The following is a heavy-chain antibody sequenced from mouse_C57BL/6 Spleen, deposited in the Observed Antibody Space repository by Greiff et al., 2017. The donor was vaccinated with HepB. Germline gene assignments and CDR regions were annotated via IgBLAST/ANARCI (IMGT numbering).Heavy chain of an antibody. V-gene: IGHV5-6*01. CDR2: ISSGGSYT. Sequence: EVQVVESGGDLVKPGGSLKLSCAASGFTFSSYGMSWVRQTPDKRLEWVATISSGGSYTYYPDSVKGRFTISRDNAKNTLYLQMSSLKSEDTAMYYCASLTGTLDYYAMDYWGQGTSVTVSS. CDR3: ASLTGTLDYYAMDY. J-gene: IGHJ4*01. CDR1: GFTFSSYG. D-gene: IGHD4-1*01.